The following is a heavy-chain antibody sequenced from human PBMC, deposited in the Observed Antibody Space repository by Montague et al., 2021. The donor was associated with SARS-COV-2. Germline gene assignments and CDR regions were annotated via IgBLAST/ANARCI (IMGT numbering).Heavy chain of an antibody. CDR2: VNQSGRT. D-gene: IGHD3-9*01. CDR3: ARVPLHFDGFDY. CDR1: GFTFSSYE. Sequence: LRLSCAASGFTFSSYEMNWVRQAPGKGLEWVGEVNQSGRTTHYNPSLRSRVTISVDRSNNQVSLTLESVTAADTAVYYCARVPLHFDGFDYWGQGSLVTVSS. V-gene: IGHV4-34*01. J-gene: IGHJ4*02.